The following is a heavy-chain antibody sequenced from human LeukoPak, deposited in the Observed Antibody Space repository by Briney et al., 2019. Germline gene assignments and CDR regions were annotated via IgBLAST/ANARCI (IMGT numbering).Heavy chain of an antibody. V-gene: IGHV3-20*04. CDR2: INWNGGST. CDR1: GFIFSNYG. D-gene: IGHD2-8*01. J-gene: IGHJ4*02. Sequence: VGSLRLSCVASGFIFSNYGMSWVRQAPGEGLEWVSGINWNGGSTGYADSVKGRFTISREDAKNSLYLQMNSLRGEDTAVYYCARCTRFTDSFDYWGQGVLVTVSS. CDR3: ARCTRFTDSFDY.